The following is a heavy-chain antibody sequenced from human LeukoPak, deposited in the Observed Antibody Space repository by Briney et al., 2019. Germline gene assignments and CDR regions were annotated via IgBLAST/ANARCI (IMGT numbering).Heavy chain of an antibody. Sequence: PGGSLRLSCAASGFIFSSYGMHWVRQAPGKGLEWVAVIYYDGSNKYYADSVRGRFTISRHNSKNTLFLQMSSLRSEDTAVYYCARDTFYSSGVYGLDVWGQGTTVTVSS. D-gene: IGHD3-22*01. CDR2: IYYDGSNK. V-gene: IGHV3-33*08. J-gene: IGHJ6*02. CDR1: GFIFSSYG. CDR3: ARDTFYSSGVYGLDV.